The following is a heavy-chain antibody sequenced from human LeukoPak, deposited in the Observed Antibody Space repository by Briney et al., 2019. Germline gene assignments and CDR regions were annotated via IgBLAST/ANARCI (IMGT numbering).Heavy chain of an antibody. CDR3: ARDAPTRDFDY. CDR1: GYTFTSYA. CDR2: INAGNGNT. V-gene: IGHV1-3*01. Sequence: ASVKVSCKASGYTFTSYAMNWVRQAPGQRLEWMGWINAGNGNTKYSQKFQGRVTITRDTSASTAYMELSSLRSEDTAVYYCARDAPTRDFDYWGQGTLVTVSS. J-gene: IGHJ4*02. D-gene: IGHD2-2*01.